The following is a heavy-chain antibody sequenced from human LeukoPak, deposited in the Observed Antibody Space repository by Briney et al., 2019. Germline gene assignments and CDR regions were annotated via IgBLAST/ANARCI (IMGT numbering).Heavy chain of an antibody. CDR3: AKGTGENYYGMDV. CDR2: ISGGGGNT. Sequence: SGGSLRLSCAASGFTFTSYSMNWVRQAPGKGLEWVSTISGGGGNTYYADSVKGRFTISRDDSKNTLYLQMNSLRVEDTVVFFCAKGTGENYYGMDVWGQGTTVTVSS. V-gene: IGHV3-23*01. CDR1: GFTFTSYS. D-gene: IGHD7-27*01. J-gene: IGHJ6*02.